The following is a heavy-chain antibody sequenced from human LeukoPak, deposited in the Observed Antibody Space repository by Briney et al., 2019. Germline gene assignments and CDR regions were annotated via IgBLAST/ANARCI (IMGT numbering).Heavy chain of an antibody. CDR3: ARGSHYYYYMDV. CDR1: GYTFTSYD. CDR2: MNPNSGNT. V-gene: IGHV1-8*01. Sequence: ASVKVSCKASGYTFTSYDINWVRQATGQGLEWMGWMNPNSGNTGYAQKFQGRVTMTRNTSISTAYMALSSLRSEDTAVYYCARGSHYYYYMDVWGKGTTVTISS. J-gene: IGHJ6*03.